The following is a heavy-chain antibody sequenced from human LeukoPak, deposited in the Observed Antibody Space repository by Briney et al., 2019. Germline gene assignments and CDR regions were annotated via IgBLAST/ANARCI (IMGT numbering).Heavy chain of an antibody. Sequence: GRSLRLACAASGFTFSTYWMHRVRHVPGKGLVWVSRIKSDGSSIMYADSVRGRFTISRDNAKNTLYLQMNSLRAEDTAVYYCARDLDYGGRSNFDHWGQGTLVTVSS. CDR2: IKSDGSSI. CDR1: GFTFSTYW. CDR3: ARDLDYGGRSNFDH. V-gene: IGHV3-74*03. J-gene: IGHJ4*02. D-gene: IGHD4-23*01.